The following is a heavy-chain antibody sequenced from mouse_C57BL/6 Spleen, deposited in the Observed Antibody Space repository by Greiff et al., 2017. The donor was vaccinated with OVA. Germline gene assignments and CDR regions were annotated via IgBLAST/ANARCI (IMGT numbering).Heavy chain of an antibody. D-gene: IGHD1-1*01. CDR3: ALTMIHYGSSYGYFDV. J-gene: IGHJ1*03. Sequence: VQLQQSGPELVKPGASVKISCKASGYSFTDYNMNWVKQSNGKSLEWIGVINPNYGTTSYNQNFKGKATLTVDQSSSTAYMQLNSLTSEDSAVYYCALTMIHYGSSYGYFDVWGTGTTVTVSS. V-gene: IGHV1-39*01. CDR1: GYSFTDYN. CDR2: INPNYGTT.